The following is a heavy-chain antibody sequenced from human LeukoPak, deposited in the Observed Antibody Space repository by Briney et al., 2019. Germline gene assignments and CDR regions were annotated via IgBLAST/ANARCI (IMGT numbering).Heavy chain of an antibody. D-gene: IGHD4-17*01. CDR1: GYTFTGYY. CDR3: ASTTVVTRNDAFDI. J-gene: IGHJ3*02. CDR2: INPNSGGT. Sequence: ASVKVSCKASGYTFTGYYMHWVRQAPGQGLEWMGWINPNSGGTNYAQKFQGRVTMTRDTSISTAYMELSRLRSDDTAVYYCASTTVVTRNDAFDIWGQGTMVTVSS. V-gene: IGHV1-2*02.